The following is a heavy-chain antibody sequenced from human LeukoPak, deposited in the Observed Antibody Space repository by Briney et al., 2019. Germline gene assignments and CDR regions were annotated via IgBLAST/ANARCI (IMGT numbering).Heavy chain of an antibody. J-gene: IGHJ4*02. CDR2: IYSGGST. D-gene: IGHD3-10*01. CDR1: GFTVSSNY. CDR3: ARDVRLSGSYFTDY. V-gene: IGHV3-66*01. Sequence: PGGSLRLSCAASGFTVSSNYMTWVRQAPGKGLEWVSVIYSGGSTYYADSVKGRFTISRDISKDTLYLQMNSLRAEDTAVYYCARDVRLSGSYFTDYWGQGTLVTVSS.